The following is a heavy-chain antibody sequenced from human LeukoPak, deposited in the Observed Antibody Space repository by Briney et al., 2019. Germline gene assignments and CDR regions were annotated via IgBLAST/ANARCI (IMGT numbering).Heavy chain of an antibody. CDR2: IYYSGST. V-gene: IGHV4-59*08. J-gene: IGHJ4*02. Sequence: SETLSLTCTVTGASISTYYWSWIRMPAGKGLEWIGYIYYSGSTNYNPSLKSRVTISVDTSKNQFSLKLTSVTAADTAMYYCARLAHGRHDYWGQGTLVTVSS. CDR1: GASISTYY. CDR3: ARLAHGRHDY.